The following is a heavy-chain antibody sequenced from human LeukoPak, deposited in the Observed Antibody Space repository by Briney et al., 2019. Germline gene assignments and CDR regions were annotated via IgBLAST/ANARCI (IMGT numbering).Heavy chain of an antibody. Sequence: SETLSLTCTVSGGSISSYFWSWIRQPAGKGLEWLGRIYTSGSTNYNPSLKSRVTISIDKSKNQFSLKLSSVTAADTAVYYCARDYYDSSGYYGRGGFYYMDVWGKGTTVTVSS. CDR1: GGSISSYF. CDR3: ARDYYDSSGYYGRGGFYYMDV. J-gene: IGHJ6*03. V-gene: IGHV4-4*07. CDR2: IYTSGST. D-gene: IGHD3-22*01.